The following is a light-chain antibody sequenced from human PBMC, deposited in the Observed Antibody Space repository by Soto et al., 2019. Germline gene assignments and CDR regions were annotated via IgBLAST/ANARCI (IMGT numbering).Light chain of an antibody. V-gene: IGKV3-20*01. CDR3: QQYSSSPLT. CDR2: GAS. CDR1: QSVSSSY. J-gene: IGKJ4*01. Sequence: EIVLTQSPGTLSLSPGERVTISCRASQSVSSSYLAWYQRKPGQAPRLLIYGASSRATGIPDRFSGSGSGTDLTLTISRLEPDDFVLYYCQQYSSSPLTFGGGTKVEIK.